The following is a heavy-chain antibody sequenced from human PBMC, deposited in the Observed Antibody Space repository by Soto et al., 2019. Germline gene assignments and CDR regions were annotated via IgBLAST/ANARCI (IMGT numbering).Heavy chain of an antibody. CDR1: GYTFTSYD. CDR2: MNPNSGNT. V-gene: IGHV1-8*01. J-gene: IGHJ6*02. CDR3: ARMVRGVSGYYGMDV. Sequence: QVQLVQSGAEVKKPGASVKVSCKASGYTFTSYDINWVRQATGQGLEWMGWMNPNSGNTGYAQKYHGRVTMTRNTSICTAYRGLSSLRSEDTAVYDCARMVRGVSGYYGMDVWGQVTTVTDSS. D-gene: IGHD3-10*01.